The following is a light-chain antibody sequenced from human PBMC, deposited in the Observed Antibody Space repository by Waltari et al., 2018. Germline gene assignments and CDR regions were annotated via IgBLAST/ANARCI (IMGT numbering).Light chain of an antibody. Sequence: EIVLTQSPGTLSLSPGERAALACRASQSVGRTLVWYQQKPGQAPRLLIYGASNRATGIPDRFSGSGSGTDFSLTISGLEPEDFAVYYCQHYVRLPATFGQGTKVEIK. V-gene: IGKV3-20*01. CDR1: QSVGRT. CDR3: QHYVRLPAT. CDR2: GAS. J-gene: IGKJ1*01.